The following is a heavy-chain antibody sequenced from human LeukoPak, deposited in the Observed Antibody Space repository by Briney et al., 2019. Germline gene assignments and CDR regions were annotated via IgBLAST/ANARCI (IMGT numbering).Heavy chain of an antibody. CDR2: IYPGDSDT. Sequence: GESLKISCKGSGYSFTSYWIGWVRQMPGKGLEWMGIIYPGDSDTRYSPSFQGQVTISADKSISTAYLQWSSLKASDTAMYYCARRLPEIGYYYGMDVWGQGTTVTVSS. D-gene: IGHD2-2*01. CDR1: GYSFTSYW. V-gene: IGHV5-51*01. J-gene: IGHJ6*02. CDR3: ARRLPEIGYYYGMDV.